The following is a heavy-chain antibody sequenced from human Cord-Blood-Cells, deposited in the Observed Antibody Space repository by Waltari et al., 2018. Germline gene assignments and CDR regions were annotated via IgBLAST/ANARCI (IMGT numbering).Heavy chain of an antibody. D-gene: IGHD3-3*01. CDR2: INPNSGGT. Sequence: QVQLVQSGAEVKKPGASVKVSCKASGYTFTGYYMHRVRQAPGQGLEWMGWINPNSGGTNYAQKFQGRVTMTRDTSISTAYMELSRLRSDDTAVYYCARVVDFWSGYDAFDIWGQGTMVTVSS. CDR3: ARVVDFWSGYDAFDI. V-gene: IGHV1-2*02. CDR1: GYTFTGYY. J-gene: IGHJ3*02.